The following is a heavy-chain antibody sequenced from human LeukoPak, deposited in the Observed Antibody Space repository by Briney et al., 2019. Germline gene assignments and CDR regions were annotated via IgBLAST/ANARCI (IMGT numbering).Heavy chain of an antibody. CDR2: IYYSGST. J-gene: IGHJ5*02. V-gene: IGHV4-59*01. Sequence: SETLSLTCGVSGGSISSYYWSWIRQPPGKGLEWIGYIYYSGSTNYNPSLKSRVTMSVDTSRNQFSLKLSSVTAADTAVYYCARGWAAAGKGWFDPWGQGTLVTVSS. D-gene: IGHD6-13*01. CDR3: ARGWAAAGKGWFDP. CDR1: GGSISSYY.